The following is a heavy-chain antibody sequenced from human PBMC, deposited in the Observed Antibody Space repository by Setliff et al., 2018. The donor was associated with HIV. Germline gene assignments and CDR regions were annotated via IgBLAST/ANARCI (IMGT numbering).Heavy chain of an antibody. CDR1: GFTFSSYE. CDR2: ISGSGGST. J-gene: IGHJ4*02. Sequence: PGGSLRLSCAASGFTFSSYEMNWVRQAPGKGLEWVSAISGSGGSTYYADSVKGRFTISRDNSKNMLYLQMSFLSAEDTAVYYCAADYDLLTGYFSDMGYWGQGILVTVSS. CDR3: AADYDLLTGYFSDMGY. V-gene: IGHV3-23*01. D-gene: IGHD3-9*01.